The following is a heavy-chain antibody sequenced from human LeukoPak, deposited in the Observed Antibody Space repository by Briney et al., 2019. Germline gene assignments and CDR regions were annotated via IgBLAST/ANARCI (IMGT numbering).Heavy chain of an antibody. Sequence: GGSLRLSCAASGFTFSSYWMHWVRQAPGKGLVWVSRINSDGSSTSYADSVKGRFTISRDNAKNTLYLQMNSLRAEDTAVYYCATDRPLWFGELMSPGGRGQTPFDYWGQGTLVTVSS. CDR3: ATDRPLWFGELMSPGGRGQTPFDY. J-gene: IGHJ4*02. V-gene: IGHV3-74*01. CDR1: GFTFSSYW. D-gene: IGHD3-10*01. CDR2: INSDGSST.